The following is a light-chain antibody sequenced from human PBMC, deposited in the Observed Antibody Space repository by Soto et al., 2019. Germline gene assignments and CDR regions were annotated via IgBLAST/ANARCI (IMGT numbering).Light chain of an antibody. Sequence: DIQMTQSPASLSASVGERVTLTCRASQGINYYLAWFQQKPGKVPTLLIYDAATLQSGVPSRFSGSGSGTDFTLTISSRQPEDVATYYCQQYNSAPVTFGQGTKVEIE. CDR1: QGINYY. V-gene: IGKV1-27*01. CDR2: DAA. J-gene: IGKJ1*01. CDR3: QQYNSAPVT.